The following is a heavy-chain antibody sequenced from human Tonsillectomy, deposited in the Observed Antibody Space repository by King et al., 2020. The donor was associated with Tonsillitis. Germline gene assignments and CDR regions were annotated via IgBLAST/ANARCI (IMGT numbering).Heavy chain of an antibody. J-gene: IGHJ6*02. V-gene: IGHV3-9*01. D-gene: IGHD3-3*01. CDR2: ISWNSGSI. CDR3: AKGVTAGFGVVLAYGMDV. Sequence: VQLVESGGGLVQPGRSLRLSCAASGFTFDDYAMHWVRQAPGKGLEWVSGISWNSGSIGYADSVKGRFTISRDNAKNSLYLQMNSLRAEETALYYCAKGVTAGFGVVLAYGMDVWDQGTTVTVSS. CDR1: GFTFDDYA.